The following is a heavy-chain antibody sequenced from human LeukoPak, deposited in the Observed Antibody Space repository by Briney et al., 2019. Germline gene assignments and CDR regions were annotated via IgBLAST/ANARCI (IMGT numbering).Heavy chain of an antibody. V-gene: IGHV3-23*01. CDR2: ISGGGGST. J-gene: IGHJ4*02. CDR3: AKSHCGTFSCSRAEF. Sequence: GGSLILSCAASGFTFSSYGMSWVRRAPGKGLGWVSAISGGGGSTFYADSVKGRFTMSRDNSKNTLYFQMNSLRDEDTAVYYCAKSHCGTFSCSRAEFWGQGTLATVSP. CDR1: GFTFSSYG. D-gene: IGHD2-2*01.